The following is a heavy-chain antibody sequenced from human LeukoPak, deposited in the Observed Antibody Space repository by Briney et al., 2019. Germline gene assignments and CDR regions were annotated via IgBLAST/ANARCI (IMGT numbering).Heavy chain of an antibody. CDR3: AREGWYYYDSSGENAFDI. CDR1: GGSIRSYF. J-gene: IGHJ3*02. V-gene: IGHV4-59*01. D-gene: IGHD3-22*01. Sequence: SETLSLTCTVSGGSIRSYFWSWIRQPPGKGLEWIGYIYYSGSTNYNPFLKSRVTISVDTSKNQFSLKLSSVTAADTAVYYCAREGWYYYDSSGENAFDIWGQGTMVTVSS. CDR2: IYYSGST.